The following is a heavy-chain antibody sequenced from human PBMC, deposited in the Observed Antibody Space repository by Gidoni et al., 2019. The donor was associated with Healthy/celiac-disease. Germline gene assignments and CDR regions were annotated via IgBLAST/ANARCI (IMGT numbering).Heavy chain of an antibody. J-gene: IGHJ2*01. V-gene: IGHV3-23*01. CDR1: FSSYA. D-gene: IGHD1-26*01. CDR2: ISGSGGST. CDR3: AKVWEPGSYWYFDL. Sequence: FSSYAMSWVRQAPGKGLEWVSAISGSGGSTYYADSVKGRFTISRDNSKNTLYLQMNSLRAEDTAVYYCAKVWEPGSYWYFDLWGRGTLVTVSS.